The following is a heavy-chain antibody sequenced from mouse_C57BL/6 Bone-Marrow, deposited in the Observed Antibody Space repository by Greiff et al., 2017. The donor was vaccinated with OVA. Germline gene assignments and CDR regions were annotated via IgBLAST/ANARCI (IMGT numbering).Heavy chain of an antibody. V-gene: IGHV2-2*01. Sequence: VKLVESGPGLVQPSQSLSITCTVSGFSLTSYGVHWVRQSPGKGLEWLGVIWSGGSTDYNAAFISRLSISKDNSKSQVFCKMNSLQADDTAIYYCARNRYYYGYVDYWGQGTTLTVSS. CDR3: ARNRYYYGYVDY. CDR2: IWSGGST. D-gene: IGHD1-1*01. J-gene: IGHJ2*01. CDR1: GFSLTSYG.